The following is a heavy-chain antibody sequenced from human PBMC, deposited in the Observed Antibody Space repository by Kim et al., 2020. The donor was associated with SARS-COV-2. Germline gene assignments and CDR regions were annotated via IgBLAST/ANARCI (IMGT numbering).Heavy chain of an antibody. CDR2: INHSGST. D-gene: IGHD3-3*01. CDR3: ARGRGYDFWSGYYDLDAFDI. CDR1: GGSFSGYY. Sequence: SETLSLTCAVYGGSFSGYYWSWIRQPPGKGLEWIGEINHSGSTNYNPSLKSRVTISVDTSKNQFSLKLSSVTAADTAVYYCARGRGYDFWSGYYDLDAFDIWGQGTMVTVSS. J-gene: IGHJ3*02. V-gene: IGHV4-34*01.